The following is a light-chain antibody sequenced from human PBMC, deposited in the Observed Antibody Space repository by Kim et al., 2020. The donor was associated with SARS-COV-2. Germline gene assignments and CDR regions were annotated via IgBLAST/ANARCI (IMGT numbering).Light chain of an antibody. J-gene: IGLJ2*01. Sequence: APGQTGRITWGETSIGLQSDHWYQQKTGKAPVLVIYYDTDRPSGIPERFSGSNSGNTATLTISRVEAGDEADYYCQVWDTGSDHPIFGGGTQLTVL. CDR2: YDT. CDR3: QVWDTGSDHPI. V-gene: IGLV3-21*04. CDR1: SIGLQS.